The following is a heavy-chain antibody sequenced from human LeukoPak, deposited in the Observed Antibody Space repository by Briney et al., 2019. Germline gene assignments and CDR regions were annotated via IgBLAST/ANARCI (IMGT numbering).Heavy chain of an antibody. CDR2: IYSGGAT. CDR3: ARVDSSGRRKHFFDY. D-gene: IGHD6-19*01. J-gene: IGHJ4*02. V-gene: IGHV3-66*02. CDR1: GFTISSNY. Sequence: PGESLRLSCAASGFTISSNYMTWVRQAPGKGLEWVSVIYSGGATNYADSVEGRFTISRDNSQNTVYLLMDSLRTEDTAVYYCARVDSSGRRKHFFDYWGQGALVTVSS.